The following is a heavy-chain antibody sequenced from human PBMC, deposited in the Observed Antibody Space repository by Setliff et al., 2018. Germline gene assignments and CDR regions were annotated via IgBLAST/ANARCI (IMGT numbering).Heavy chain of an antibody. CDR3: ASGLGFDY. CDR1: DDSFTSSRYY. Sequence: SETLSLTCTVSDDSFTSSRYYWGWIRQAPGSGLEWIGSIYNSGYTHYKPSLQSRATISVDTSKSQFSLNLSNVTAADTAVYYCASGLGFDYWGPGSLVTVSS. CDR2: IYNSGYT. V-gene: IGHV4-39*07. J-gene: IGHJ4*01. D-gene: IGHD7-27*01.